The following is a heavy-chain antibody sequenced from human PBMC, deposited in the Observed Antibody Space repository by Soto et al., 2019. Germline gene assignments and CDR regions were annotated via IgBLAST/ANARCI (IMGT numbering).Heavy chain of an antibody. D-gene: IGHD3-22*01. CDR2: ISSDASNK. J-gene: IGHJ3*01. CDR3: AKALSMIGAESFDV. CDR1: GFTFSNYD. V-gene: IGHV3-30*18. Sequence: QVQLVESGGGVVQPGRSLRLSCAASGFTFSNYDMHWVRQAPGKGLEWVAVISSDASNKYYAASVKGRFTISRDSSKNTVYVQTNSLRAEDTAVYYCAKALSMIGAESFDVWGQGTMVTVSS.